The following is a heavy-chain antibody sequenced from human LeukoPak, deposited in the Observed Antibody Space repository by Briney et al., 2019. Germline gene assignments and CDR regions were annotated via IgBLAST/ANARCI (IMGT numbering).Heavy chain of an antibody. D-gene: IGHD5-24*01. CDR3: ARDLERATSNY. CDR1: GGSISSSSYY. V-gene: IGHV4-39*07. Sequence: SETLSLTCTVSGGSISSSSYYWGWIRQPPGKGLEWIGSIYYSGSTYYNPSLKSRVTISVDTSKNQFSLKLSSVTAADTAVYYCARDLERATSNYWGQGTLVTVSS. CDR2: IYYSGST. J-gene: IGHJ4*02.